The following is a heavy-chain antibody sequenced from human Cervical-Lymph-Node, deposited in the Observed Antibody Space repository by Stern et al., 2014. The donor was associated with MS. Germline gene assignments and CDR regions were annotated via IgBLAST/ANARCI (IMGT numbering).Heavy chain of an antibody. J-gene: IGHJ6*01. CDR2: ITPIFGSA. CDR1: GDTFTDYA. CDR3: AREVGSLAMDV. V-gene: IGHV1-69*06. D-gene: IGHD1-1*01. Sequence: VQLVESGAEVKKPGSSVKVSCKASGDTFTDYAISWVRQAPGQGPEWMGGITPIFGSADYAQKFQGRLNITADRSTSTAYMDLSSLTSENTAVYYCAREVGSLAMDVWGQGTTVIVSS.